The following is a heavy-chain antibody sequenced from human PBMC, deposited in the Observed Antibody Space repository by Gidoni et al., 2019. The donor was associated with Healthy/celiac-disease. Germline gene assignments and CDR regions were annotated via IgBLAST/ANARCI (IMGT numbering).Heavy chain of an antibody. CDR1: GFTFDVYG. D-gene: IGHD6-13*01. Sequence: EVQLVESGGGVVRPGGSLRLSCAASGFTFDVYGMSWVRQAPGKGLEWVSGINWNGGSTGYADSVKGRFTISRDNAKNSLYLQMNSLRAEDTALYHCARAPWSSSWYLSAFDIWGQGTMVTVSS. V-gene: IGHV3-20*01. CDR3: ARAPWSSSWYLSAFDI. CDR2: INWNGGST. J-gene: IGHJ3*02.